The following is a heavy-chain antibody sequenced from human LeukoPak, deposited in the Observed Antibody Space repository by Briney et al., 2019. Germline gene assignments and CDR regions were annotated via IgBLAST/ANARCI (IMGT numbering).Heavy chain of an antibody. J-gene: IGHJ6*03. V-gene: IGHV4-34*01. Sequence: SETLSLTCTVSGGSISSYYWSWIRQPPGKGLEWIGEINHSGSTNYNPSLKSRVTISVDTSKNQFSLKLSSVTAADTAVYYCARGGETYYYYYYYMDVWGKGTTVTVSS. CDR3: ARGGETYYYYYYYMDV. CDR2: INHSGST. D-gene: IGHD3-10*01. CDR1: GGSISSYY.